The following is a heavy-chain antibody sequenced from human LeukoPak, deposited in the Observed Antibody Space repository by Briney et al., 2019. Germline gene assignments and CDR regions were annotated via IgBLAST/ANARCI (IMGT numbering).Heavy chain of an antibody. J-gene: IGHJ4*02. Sequence: QTGGSLRLSCAASGFTFSSYAMSWVRQAPGKGLEWVSAISGSGGSTYYADSVKGRFTISRDNSKNTLYLQMNSLRAEDTAVYYCAKLYDILTGYYPESYYFDYWGQGTLVTVSS. V-gene: IGHV3-23*01. CDR3: AKLYDILTGYYPESYYFDY. D-gene: IGHD3-9*01. CDR1: GFTFSSYA. CDR2: ISGSGGST.